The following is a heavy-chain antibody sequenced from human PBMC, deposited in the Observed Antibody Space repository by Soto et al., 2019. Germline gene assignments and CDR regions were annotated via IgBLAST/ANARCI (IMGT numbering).Heavy chain of an antibody. CDR3: ARDARRVATMVHYYGMDV. CDR1: GGSISSYY. CDR2: IYYSGST. D-gene: IGHD5-12*01. J-gene: IGHJ6*02. Sequence: LSLTCTVSGGSISSYYWSWIRQPPGKGLEWIGYIYYSGSTNYNPSLKSRVTISVDTSKNQFSLKLSSVTAADTAVYYCARDARRVATMVHYYGMDVWGQGTTVTVSS. V-gene: IGHV4-59*01.